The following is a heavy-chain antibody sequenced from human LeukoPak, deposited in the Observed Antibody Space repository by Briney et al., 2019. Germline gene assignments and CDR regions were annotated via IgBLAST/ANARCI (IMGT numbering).Heavy chain of an antibody. CDR2: IYHSGST. Sequence: PSETLSLTCTVSGYSISSGYYWGWIRQPPGKGLEWIGSIYHSGSTYYNPSLKSRVTISVDTSKNQFSLKLSSVTAADTAVYYCARYYGSTWGEYYFDYWGQGTLVTVSS. V-gene: IGHV4-38-2*02. D-gene: IGHD3-10*01. CDR3: ARYYGSTWGEYYFDY. J-gene: IGHJ4*02. CDR1: GYSISSGYY.